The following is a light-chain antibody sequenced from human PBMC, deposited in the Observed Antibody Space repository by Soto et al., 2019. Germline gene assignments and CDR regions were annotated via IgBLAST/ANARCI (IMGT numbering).Light chain of an antibody. CDR3: QQFGSSPGFT. Sequence: EIVLTQSPGTLSLSPGERATLSCRASQSINNRYLAWYQQKPDQAPRLLIYAASSRATGIPDRVSGSGSGTDFTLTISRLVPEDFAVYYCQQFGSSPGFTFGPGTKVDIK. V-gene: IGKV3-20*01. CDR2: AAS. CDR1: QSINNRY. J-gene: IGKJ3*01.